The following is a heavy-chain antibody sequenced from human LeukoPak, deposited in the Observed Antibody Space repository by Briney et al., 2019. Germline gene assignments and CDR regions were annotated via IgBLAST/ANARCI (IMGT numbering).Heavy chain of an antibody. D-gene: IGHD5-12*01. CDR1: GGSISSSSHD. Sequence: SETLSLTCTVSGGSISSSSHDWGWIRQPPGKGLEWMGSIFYSGITYYNPSVKSRVTISVDTSKHQFYLKLSSVTAADTAAYYCARDWLVGKHFDYWGQGILVTVSS. J-gene: IGHJ4*02. CDR2: IFYSGIT. V-gene: IGHV4-39*07. CDR3: ARDWLVGKHFDY.